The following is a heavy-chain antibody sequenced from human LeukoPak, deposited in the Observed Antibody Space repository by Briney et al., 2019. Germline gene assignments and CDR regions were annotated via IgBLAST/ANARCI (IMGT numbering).Heavy chain of an antibody. CDR2: NHPGDSDS. CDR3: VRRSRHCTSTSCRPDWYFYL. Sequence: RGESLKISCEGSGFSFTSYWIGWVREMPGKGLEWMGINHPGDSDSRYSPSFQGQVTMSADKSINTAYLQWSSLKASDTAMYYCVRRSRHCTSTSCRPDWYFYLWGRGTLVTVSS. J-gene: IGHJ2*01. V-gene: IGHV5-51*01. CDR1: GFSFTSYW. D-gene: IGHD2-2*01.